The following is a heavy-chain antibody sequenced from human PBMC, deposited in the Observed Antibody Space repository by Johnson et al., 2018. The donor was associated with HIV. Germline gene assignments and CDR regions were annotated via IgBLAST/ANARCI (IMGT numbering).Heavy chain of an antibody. Sequence: MLLVESGGGVVQPGRSLRLSCAASGITVSSNYMSWVRQAPGNGLEWVSVIFTIGDVYYADSVKGRFTISRDNSKNILYLQMNSLRAEDTAVYYCAREWIGHSSSWHAFDVWGQGTMVTVSS. V-gene: IGHV3-66*02. CDR3: AREWIGHSSSWHAFDV. CDR2: IFTIGDV. D-gene: IGHD6-13*01. J-gene: IGHJ3*01. CDR1: GITVSSNY.